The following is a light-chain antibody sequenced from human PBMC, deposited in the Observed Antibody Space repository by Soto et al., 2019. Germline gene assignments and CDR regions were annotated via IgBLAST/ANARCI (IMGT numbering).Light chain of an antibody. V-gene: IGKV3-11*01. J-gene: IGKJ5*01. Sequence: EFVLTQSTATLSLSPGESGNFCCRASQNTXNFLAWYKQKPDQAPRLLIYHASNRATGIPAMFSGSGYGTDFTLTSSGLESEHVEIYYCQQRSNWPTFGQGTRLEIK. CDR3: QQRSNWPT. CDR2: HAS. CDR1: QNTXNF.